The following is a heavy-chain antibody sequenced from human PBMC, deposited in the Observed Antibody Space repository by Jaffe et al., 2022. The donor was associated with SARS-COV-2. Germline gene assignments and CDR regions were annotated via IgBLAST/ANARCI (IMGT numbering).Heavy chain of an antibody. D-gene: IGHD6-19*01. CDR2: IFPGDSDT. J-gene: IGHJ3*01. V-gene: IGHV5-51*01. Sequence: EVQLVQSGAEVKKPGESLKISCKGSGFNFTNYWIGWVRQMPGKGLEWMGSIFPGDSDTRYSPSFQGQVTISADKSASAAYLQWTNLRASDSAMYYCTRAGEQWVADVFNLWGQGTVVTVSS. CDR3: TRAGEQWVADVFNL. CDR1: GFNFTNYW.